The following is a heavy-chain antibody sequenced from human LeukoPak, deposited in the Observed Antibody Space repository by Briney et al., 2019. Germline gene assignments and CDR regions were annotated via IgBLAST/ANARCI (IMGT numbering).Heavy chain of an antibody. CDR3: ARPFLGYCSGGSCYPEDAFDI. CDR1: GGSISSSSYY. V-gene: IGHV4-39*01. Sequence: SETLSLTCTVSGGSISSSSYYWGWIRQPPGKGLEWIGSIYYSGSTYYNPSLKSRVAISVDTSKNQFSLKLSSVTAADTAVYYCARPFLGYCSGGSCYPEDAFDIWGQGTMVTVSS. J-gene: IGHJ3*02. D-gene: IGHD2-15*01. CDR2: IYYSGST.